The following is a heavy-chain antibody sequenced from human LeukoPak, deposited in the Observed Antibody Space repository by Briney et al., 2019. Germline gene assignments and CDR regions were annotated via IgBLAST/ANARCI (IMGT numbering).Heavy chain of an antibody. CDR1: GFTFSGSA. CDR3: PRWDCTTTGCYPFDY. Sequence: PPGGSLRLSCAASGFTFSGSAIHWVRQASGKGLEWVGRIRDKANSYATAYIAAGKGRFTISRDDSKNTAYLQMSSLKTEDTAVYYCPRWDCTTTGCYPFDYWGQGTLVTVSS. J-gene: IGHJ4*02. V-gene: IGHV3-73*01. CDR2: IRDKANSYAT. D-gene: IGHD2-2*01.